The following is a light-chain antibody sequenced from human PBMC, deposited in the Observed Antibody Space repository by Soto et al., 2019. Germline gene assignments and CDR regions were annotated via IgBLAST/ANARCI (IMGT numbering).Light chain of an antibody. V-gene: IGKV1-39*01. CDR1: QTISIY. CDR3: QQAYISPWT. J-gene: IGKJ1*01. CDR2: AGS. Sequence: DIQMTQSPSSLSASVGDRVTITCRASQTISIYLNWYQLKPGKAPHLLIYAGSSLQSGVPSRFSGSGSDTDFTLTISSLQPEDFATYYCQQAYISPWTFGQGTKVEI.